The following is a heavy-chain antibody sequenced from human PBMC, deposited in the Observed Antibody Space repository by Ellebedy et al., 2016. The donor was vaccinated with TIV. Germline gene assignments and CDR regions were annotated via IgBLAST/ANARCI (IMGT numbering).Heavy chain of an antibody. CDR2: IIPFYGTP. J-gene: IGHJ4*02. D-gene: IGHD2-2*02. V-gene: IGHV1-69*13. Sequence: AASVKVSCKASGGTFSTYAISWVRQAPGQGLEWMGGIIPFYGTPIYAQKFQGRVTLTADEPTSTAYMELSSLRSDDTAIYYCATDEGSYTGGFWVYYWGQGSLVTVSS. CDR3: ATDEGSYTGGFWVYY. CDR1: GGTFSTYA.